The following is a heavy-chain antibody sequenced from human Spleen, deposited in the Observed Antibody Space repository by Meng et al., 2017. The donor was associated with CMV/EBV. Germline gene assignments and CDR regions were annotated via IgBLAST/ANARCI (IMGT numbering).Heavy chain of an antibody. Sequence: ASVKVSCKASGYTFTGYYMHWVRQAPGQGLEWVGWINPNSGATNYAQNFQGRGTMTRDTSVSTAYMELRRLTSDDTAVYYCARSVMTSTSFGQHYGMDVWGQGTTVTVSS. CDR2: INPNSGAT. D-gene: IGHD2-2*01. CDR1: GYTFTGYY. V-gene: IGHV1-2*02. J-gene: IGHJ6*02. CDR3: ARSVMTSTSFGQHYGMDV.